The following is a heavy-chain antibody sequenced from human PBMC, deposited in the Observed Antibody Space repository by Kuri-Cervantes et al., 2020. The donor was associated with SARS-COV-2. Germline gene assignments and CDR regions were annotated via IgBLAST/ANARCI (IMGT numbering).Heavy chain of an antibody. J-gene: IGHJ3*02. CDR3: ARARMVRGVNGAFDI. Sequence: LRLSCTVSGGSISSGSYYWSWIRQPAGKGLKWIGRIYTSGSTNYNPSLKSRVTISVDTSKNQFSLKLSSVTAADTAVYYCARARMVRGVNGAFDIWGQGTMVTVSS. D-gene: IGHD3-10*01. CDR2: IYTSGST. V-gene: IGHV4-61*02. CDR1: GGSISSGSYY.